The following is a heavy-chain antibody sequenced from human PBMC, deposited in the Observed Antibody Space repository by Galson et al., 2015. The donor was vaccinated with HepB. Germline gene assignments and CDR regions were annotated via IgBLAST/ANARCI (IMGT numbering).Heavy chain of an antibody. CDR1: GFTFSGSA. Sequence: SLRLSCAASGFTFSGSAMHWVRQASGKGLEWVGRIRSKANSYATAYAASVKGRFTISRDDSKNTAYLQMNSLKTEDTAVYYCTRHAESYDSSGYYYRRTNWYFDLWGRGTLVTVSS. V-gene: IGHV3-73*01. D-gene: IGHD3-22*01. J-gene: IGHJ2*01. CDR2: IRSKANSYAT. CDR3: TRHAESYDSSGYYYRRTNWYFDL.